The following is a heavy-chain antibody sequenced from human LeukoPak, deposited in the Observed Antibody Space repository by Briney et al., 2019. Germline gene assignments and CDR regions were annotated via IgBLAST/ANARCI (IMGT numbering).Heavy chain of an antibody. Sequence: GGSLRLSCAASGFTFSSYGVHWVRQAPGKGLEWVAVISYDGSNKYYADSVKGRFTISRDNSKNTLYLQMNSLRAEDTAVYYCARGGITIFGVAHDYWGQGTLVTVSS. D-gene: IGHD3-3*01. J-gene: IGHJ4*02. CDR1: GFTFSSYG. V-gene: IGHV3-30*03. CDR3: ARGGITIFGVAHDY. CDR2: ISYDGSNK.